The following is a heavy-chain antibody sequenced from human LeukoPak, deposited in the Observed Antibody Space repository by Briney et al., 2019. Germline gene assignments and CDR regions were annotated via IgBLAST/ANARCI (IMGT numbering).Heavy chain of an antibody. J-gene: IGHJ4*02. Sequence: ASVKVSCKASGYTFTGYYMHWVRQAPGQGLEWMGWINPNSGGTNYAQKFQGRVTMTRNTSISTAYMELSSLRSEDTAVYYCARASSIAARPMGYWGQGTLVTVSS. CDR1: GYTFTGYY. CDR3: ARASSIAARPMGY. D-gene: IGHD6-6*01. CDR2: INPNSGGT. V-gene: IGHV1-2*02.